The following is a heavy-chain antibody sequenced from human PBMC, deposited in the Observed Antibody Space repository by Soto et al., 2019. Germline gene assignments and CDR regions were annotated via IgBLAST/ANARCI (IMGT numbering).Heavy chain of an antibody. CDR2: IIPIFGTA. D-gene: IGHD3-22*01. Sequence: QVQLVQSGAEVKKPGSSVKVSCKASGGTFSSYSISWVRQAPGQVLEWMGGIIPIFGTANYAQKFQGRVTITADESTSTAYMELSSMRSEDTAVYYCAAPFFVNGVTMIPGGYWGQGTLVTVSS. CDR3: AAPFFVNGVTMIPGGY. V-gene: IGHV1-69*01. CDR1: GGTFSSYS. J-gene: IGHJ4*02.